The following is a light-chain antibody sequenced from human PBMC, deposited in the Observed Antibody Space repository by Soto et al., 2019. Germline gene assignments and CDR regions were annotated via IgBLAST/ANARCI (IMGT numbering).Light chain of an antibody. J-gene: IGLJ1*01. CDR2: EVS. V-gene: IGLV2-14*01. CDR3: CSYAGSYV. Sequence: QSVLTQPASVSGSPGQSITISCTGTSSDVGGYNYVSWYQQHPGKAPKLMIYEVSNRPPGVSNRFSGSKSGNTASLTISGLQAEDEADYYCCSYAGSYVFGTGTKVTVL. CDR1: SSDVGGYNY.